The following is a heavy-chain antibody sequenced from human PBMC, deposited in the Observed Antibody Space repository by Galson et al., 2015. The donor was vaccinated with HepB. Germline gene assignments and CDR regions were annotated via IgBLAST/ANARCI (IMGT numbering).Heavy chain of an antibody. J-gene: IGHJ4*02. D-gene: IGHD4-17*01. CDR2: ISSSSTYT. Sequence: SLRLSCAASGFTFSDYYMRWIRQAPGKGLEWVSYISSSSTYTNYADSVKGRLTISREHAKKSLYLQINSLRAEDTAVYYCARVADADYGDHSHFDYWGQGTLVTVSS. CDR1: GFTFSDYY. V-gene: IGHV3-11*06. CDR3: ARVADADYGDHSHFDY.